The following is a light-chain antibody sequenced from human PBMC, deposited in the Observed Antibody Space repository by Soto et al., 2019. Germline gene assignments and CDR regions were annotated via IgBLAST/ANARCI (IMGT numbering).Light chain of an antibody. CDR1: HTVRTNY. J-gene: IGKJ4*01. Sequence: EIVLTQSPGTLSLSPGERATLSCRASHTVRTNYLAWFQHKPGQAPRLLIYGASSRATGIPDRFSGSGSGTDFTLTINRLEPEDFAVYFCQQYSDSPLTFSGGTKVEIK. CDR3: QQYSDSPLT. V-gene: IGKV3-20*01. CDR2: GAS.